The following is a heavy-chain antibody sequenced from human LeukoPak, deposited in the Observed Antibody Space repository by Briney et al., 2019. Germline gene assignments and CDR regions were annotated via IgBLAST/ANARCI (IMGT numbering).Heavy chain of an antibody. CDR1: GGTFSSYA. D-gene: IGHD5-12*01. CDR3: ARGMVATRNHITRALYFDY. V-gene: IGHV1-69*05. Sequence: SVKVSCKASGGTFSSYAISWVRQAPGQGLEWMGRIIPIFGTANYAQKFQGRVTITTDESTSTAYMELSSLRSEDTAVYHCARGMVATRNHITRALYFDYWGQGTLVTVSS. J-gene: IGHJ4*02. CDR2: IIPIFGTA.